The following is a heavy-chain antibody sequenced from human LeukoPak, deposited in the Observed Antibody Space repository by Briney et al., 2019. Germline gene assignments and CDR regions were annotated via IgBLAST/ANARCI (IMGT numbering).Heavy chain of an antibody. J-gene: IGHJ3*02. CDR3: ARDGLINSSGWLGGSGAFDI. CDR1: GYTFTGYY. CDR2: INPNSGGT. D-gene: IGHD6-19*01. Sequence: ASVKVSCKASGYTFTGYYMHWVRQAPGQGLEWMGRINPNSGGTNYAQKFQGRVTMTRDTSISTAYMELSRLRSDDTAVYYCARDGLINSSGWLGGSGAFDIWGQGTMVTVSS. V-gene: IGHV1-2*06.